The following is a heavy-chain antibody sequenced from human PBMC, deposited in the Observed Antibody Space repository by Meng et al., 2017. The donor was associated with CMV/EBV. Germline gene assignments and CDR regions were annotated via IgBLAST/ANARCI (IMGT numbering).Heavy chain of an antibody. D-gene: IGHD4-11*01. V-gene: IGHV1-18*01. CDR2: ISAYNGNT. CDR3: ARLTNYYYYGMDV. CDR1: GYTFTSYG. J-gene: IGHJ6*02. Sequence: SVTVSCKASGYTFTSYGISWVRQAPGQGLEWMGWISAYNGNTNYAQKPQGRVTMTTDTSTSTAYMELRSLRSDDTAVYYCARLTNYYYYGMDVWGQETTVTVSS.